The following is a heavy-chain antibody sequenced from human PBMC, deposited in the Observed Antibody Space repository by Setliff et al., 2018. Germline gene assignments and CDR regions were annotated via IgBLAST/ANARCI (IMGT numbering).Heavy chain of an antibody. CDR1: GYFISSGYY. V-gene: IGHV4-38-2*01. D-gene: IGHD3-9*01. CDR2: IYHSGST. Sequence: SETLSLTCAVSGYFISSGYYWGWIRQPPGKGLEWIGSIYHSGSTYYNPSLKSRVTISVDTSKYQFSLKLSSVTAADTAVYYCARTLYDYDMLTGPGYYFDYWGQGTLVTVSS. CDR3: ARTLYDYDMLTGPGYYFDY. J-gene: IGHJ4*02.